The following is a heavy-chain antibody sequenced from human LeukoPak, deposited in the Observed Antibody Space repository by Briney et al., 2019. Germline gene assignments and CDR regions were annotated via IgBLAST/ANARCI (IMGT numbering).Heavy chain of an antibody. V-gene: IGHV3-23*01. J-gene: IGHJ5*02. Sequence: PGGSLRLSCTASGFTFGDYAMSWVRQAPGKGLEWVSAISGSGGSTYYADSVKGRFTISRDNSKNTLYLQMNSLRAEDTAVYYCAKDPFRRHYQPNWFDPWGQGTLVTVSS. D-gene: IGHD2-2*01. CDR1: GFTFGDYA. CDR2: ISGSGGST. CDR3: AKDPFRRHYQPNWFDP.